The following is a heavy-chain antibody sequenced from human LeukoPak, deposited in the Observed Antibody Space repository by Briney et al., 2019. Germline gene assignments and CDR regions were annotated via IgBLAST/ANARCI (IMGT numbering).Heavy chain of an antibody. CDR1: GGSISSTIYS. J-gene: IGHJ3*02. V-gene: IGHV4-30-2*01. Sequence: SETLSLTCVVSGGSISSTIYSWGWIRQPPGKGLEWIGNIYHSGSTYYNPSLESRVTISVDRSKNHFSLNLRSVTAADSAVYFCVRESGPTADDAFDIWGQGTMVTVSS. CDR2: IYHSGST. CDR3: VRESGPTADDAFDI. D-gene: IGHD2-21*02.